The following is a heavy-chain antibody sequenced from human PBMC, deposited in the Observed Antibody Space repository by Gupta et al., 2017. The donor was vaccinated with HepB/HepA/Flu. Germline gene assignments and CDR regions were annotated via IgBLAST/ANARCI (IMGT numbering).Heavy chain of an antibody. V-gene: IGHV3-23*01. CDR2: ISGFGENT. CDR3: AKGGHYSFFDY. Sequence: EVQILESGGDLVQRGGSLRLSCAASGFTFFNSAMTWVRQVPGKGLEWVSTISGFGENTFYADSVKGPFTISRDNFRSTVFLQMNSLRGEDTALYYCAKGGHYSFFDYWGQGALVTVSS. D-gene: IGHD3-22*01. CDR1: GFTFFNSA. J-gene: IGHJ4*02.